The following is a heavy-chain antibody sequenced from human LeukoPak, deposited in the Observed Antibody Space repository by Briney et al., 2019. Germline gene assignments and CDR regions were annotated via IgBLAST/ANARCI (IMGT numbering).Heavy chain of an antibody. V-gene: IGHV3-23*01. CDR2: ISGSGGST. CDR3: AKSSGSYQYYFDY. Sequence: GGSLRLSCAASGFTFSSYAMSWVRQAPGKGPEGVSAISGSGGSTYYADSVKGRFTISRDNSKNTLYLQMNSLRAEDTAVYYCAKSSGSYQYYFDYWGQGTLVTVS. J-gene: IGHJ4*02. D-gene: IGHD1-26*01. CDR1: GFTFSSYA.